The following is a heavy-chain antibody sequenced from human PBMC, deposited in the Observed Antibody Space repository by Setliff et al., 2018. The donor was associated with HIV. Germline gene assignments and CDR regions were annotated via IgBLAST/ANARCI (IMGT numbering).Heavy chain of an antibody. CDR3: ATFADGPDS. CDR1: GFSFSNSW. CDR2: IKEDGREK. V-gene: IGHV3-7*01. J-gene: IGHJ4*02. D-gene: IGHD3-3*01. Sequence: GGSLRLSCAASGFSFSNSWMTWVRQAPGKGLEWVATIKEDGREKYYVGSVKGRFTISRDNAKRSLYLQMNRLKTDDTASYYCATFADGPDSWGQGTLVTVSS.